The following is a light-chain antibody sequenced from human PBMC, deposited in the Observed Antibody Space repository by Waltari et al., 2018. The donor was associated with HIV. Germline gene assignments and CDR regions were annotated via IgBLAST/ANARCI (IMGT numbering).Light chain of an antibody. CDR2: RNT. J-gene: IGLJ2*01. CDR1: SSNIRYNY. V-gene: IGLV1-47*01. Sequence: QSLLTQPPSASGTPGPRVTISCSGRSSNIRYNYVSWYQHIPGTAPKLLIYRNTQRPSGVPDRFSGSKSGTSASLAISGLRSDDEADYYCVAWDDTLSGHVVIGGGTKLTVL. CDR3: VAWDDTLSGHVV.